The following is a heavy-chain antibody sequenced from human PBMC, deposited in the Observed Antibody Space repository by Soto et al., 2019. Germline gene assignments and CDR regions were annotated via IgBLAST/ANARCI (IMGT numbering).Heavy chain of an antibody. V-gene: IGHV1-2*02. CDR2: MKPTNGGT. D-gene: IGHD3-22*01. CDR3: ARAPPYDSSGETGFDP. CDR1: GYTFTESN. Sequence: ASVKVSCKGSGYTFTESNIHWLPQAPRQELEWMGWMKPTNGGTKFAQKFQARVTMTRDTSINTAYLELNNLKPDDTAVYYCARAPPYDSSGETGFDPWVRRTLVSVS. J-gene: IGHJ5*02.